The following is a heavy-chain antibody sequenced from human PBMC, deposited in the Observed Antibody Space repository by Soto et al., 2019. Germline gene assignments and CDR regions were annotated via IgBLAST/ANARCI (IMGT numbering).Heavy chain of an antibody. CDR3: AKGPMSDRTMIVVVGQDY. CDR1: GFTFSSYA. D-gene: IGHD3-22*01. V-gene: IGHV3-23*01. CDR2: ISGSGGST. J-gene: IGHJ4*02. Sequence: PGGSLRLSCAASGFTFSSYAMSWVRQAPGKGLEWVSAISGSGGSTYYADSVKGRFTISRDNSKNTLYLQMNSLRAEDTAVYYCAKGPMSDRTMIVVVGQDYWGQGTLVTVSS.